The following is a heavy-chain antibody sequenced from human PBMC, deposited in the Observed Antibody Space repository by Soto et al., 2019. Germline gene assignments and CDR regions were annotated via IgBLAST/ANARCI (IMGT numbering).Heavy chain of an antibody. Sequence: SVKVSCKVSGYTLTELSMHWVRQAPGKGLEWMGGIIPIFGTANYAQKFQGRVTITADESTSTAYMELSSLRSEDTAVYYCARIPPVGASEFNWGQGTLVTVSS. D-gene: IGHD1-26*01. V-gene: IGHV1-69*13. CDR2: IIPIFGTA. CDR1: GYTLTELS. CDR3: ARIPPVGASEFN. J-gene: IGHJ4*02.